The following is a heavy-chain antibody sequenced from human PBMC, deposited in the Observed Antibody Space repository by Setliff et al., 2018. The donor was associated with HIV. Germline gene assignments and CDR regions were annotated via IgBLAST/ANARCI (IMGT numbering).Heavy chain of an antibody. CDR3: ARTLAAAGPGYYYSYYMDV. D-gene: IGHD6-13*01. CDR1: GGSISSRSYY. CDR2: IYHSGST. Sequence: SETLSLTCTVSGGSISSRSYYWSWLRQPAGKGLEWIGSIYHSGSTNYNPSLKSRVTIPVDKSKNQFSLKLNSVTAADTAVYYCARTLAAAGPGYYYSYYMDVWGKGTTVTVSS. J-gene: IGHJ6*03. V-gene: IGHV4-39*07.